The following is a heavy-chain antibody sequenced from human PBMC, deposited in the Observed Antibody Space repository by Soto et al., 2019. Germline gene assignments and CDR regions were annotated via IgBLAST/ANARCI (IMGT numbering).Heavy chain of an antibody. D-gene: IGHD3-9*01. V-gene: IGHV3-23*01. CDR3: AKDRNYDILTGYLYYFDY. CDR2: ISGSGGST. CDR1: GFTFSSYA. J-gene: IGHJ4*02. Sequence: PGGSLRLSCAASGFTFSSYAMSWVRQAPGKGLEWASAISGSGGSTYYADSVKGRFTISRDNSKNTLYLQMNSLRAEDTAVYYCAKDRNYDILTGYLYYFDYWGQGTLVTVSS.